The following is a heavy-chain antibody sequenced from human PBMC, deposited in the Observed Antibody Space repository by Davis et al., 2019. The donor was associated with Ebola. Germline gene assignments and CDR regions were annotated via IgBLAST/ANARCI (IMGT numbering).Heavy chain of an antibody. CDR3: ARVDILTGYNSHFYYGMDV. Sequence: PGGSLRLSCAASGVTFSSHWMHWVRQAPGKGLVWVSRINGDGSITGYADSVKGRFTSSRDNAKNTLYLQMNSLRAEDTAVYFCARVDILTGYNSHFYYGMDVWGKGSTVTVSS. CDR2: INGDGSIT. D-gene: IGHD3-9*01. V-gene: IGHV3-74*01. J-gene: IGHJ6*04. CDR1: GVTFSSHW.